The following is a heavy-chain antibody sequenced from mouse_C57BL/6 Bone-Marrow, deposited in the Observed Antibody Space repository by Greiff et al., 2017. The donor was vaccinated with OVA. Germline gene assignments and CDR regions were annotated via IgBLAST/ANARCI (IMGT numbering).Heavy chain of an antibody. J-gene: IGHJ1*03. CDR2: IDPSDSYT. CDR1: GYTFTSYW. CDR3: ARGVLLWLLQRYFDV. V-gene: IGHV1-59*01. D-gene: IGHD2-1*01. Sequence: VQLQQPGAELVRPGTSVKLSCKASGYTFTSYWMHWVKQRPGQGLEWIGVIDPSDSYTNYNQKFKGKATLTVDTSSSTAYMQLSSLTSEDSAVYYLARGVLLWLLQRYFDVWGTGTTVTVSS.